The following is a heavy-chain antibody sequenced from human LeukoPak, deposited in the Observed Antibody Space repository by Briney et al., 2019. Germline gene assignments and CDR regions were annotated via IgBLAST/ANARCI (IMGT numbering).Heavy chain of an antibody. D-gene: IGHD5-24*01. CDR2: INSDGSSA. CDR3: ARKRRDGYNWDH. V-gene: IGHV3-74*01. CDR1: GFTFRSHW. Sequence: PGGSLRLSCAASGFTFRSHWMHWVRQSPGKGLVWVSRINSDGSSASYADSVKGRFAISRDNAKNTLYLQMNSLRGEDTAVYYCARKRRDGYNWDHWGQGTLVTVSS. J-gene: IGHJ4*02.